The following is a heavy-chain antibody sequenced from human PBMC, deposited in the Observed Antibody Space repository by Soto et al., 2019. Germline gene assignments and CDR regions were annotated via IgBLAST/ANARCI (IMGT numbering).Heavy chain of an antibody. Sequence: ASVKVSCKASGYTFTSYDINWVRQATGQGLEWMGWMNPNSGNTGYAQKFQGRVTMTRNTSISTAYMELSSLRSEDTAVYYCERSAIGNAVDAFDFWAKGTLVPVSS. CDR1: GYTFTSYD. D-gene: IGHD2-2*01. CDR2: MNPNSGNT. J-gene: IGHJ3*01. CDR3: ERSAIGNAVDAFDF. V-gene: IGHV1-8*01.